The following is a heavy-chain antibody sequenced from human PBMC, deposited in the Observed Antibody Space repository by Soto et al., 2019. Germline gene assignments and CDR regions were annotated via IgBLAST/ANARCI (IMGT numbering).Heavy chain of an antibody. CDR2: IYYSGST. CDR3: ARGRSVAQGLDY. Sequence: QVQLQESGPGLVKPSQTLSLTCTVSGGSISSGGYYWSWIRQHPGKGLEWIGYIYYSGSTYYNPSLKSRVTISVDTSKHQFPLNLSSVTAADTAVYYCARGRSVAQGLDYWGQGTLVTVSS. J-gene: IGHJ4*02. CDR1: GGSISSGGYY. V-gene: IGHV4-31*03.